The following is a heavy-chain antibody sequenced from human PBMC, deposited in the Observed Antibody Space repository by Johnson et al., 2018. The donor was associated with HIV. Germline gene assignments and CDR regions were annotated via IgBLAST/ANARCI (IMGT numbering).Heavy chain of an antibody. V-gene: IGHV3-20*04. CDR2: INWNGGSI. CDR3: ARARGQLTRGDDAFDI. Sequence: VQLVESRGGVVRPGGSLRLSCAASGFTFDDYGMSWVRQAPGKGLEWVSGINWNGGSIGYADSVKGRFTISRDNAKNSLYLQMNSLRGEDTALYYCARARGQLTRGDDAFDIWGQGTMVTVSS. D-gene: IGHD6-13*01. J-gene: IGHJ3*02. CDR1: GFTFDDYG.